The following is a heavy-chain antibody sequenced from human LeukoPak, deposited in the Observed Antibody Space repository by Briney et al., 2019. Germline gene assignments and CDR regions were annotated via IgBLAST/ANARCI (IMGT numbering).Heavy chain of an antibody. D-gene: IGHD4-23*01. Sequence: PGGSLRLSCAASGFTFSSYGMHWVRQAPGKGLEWVTLIWYDGSKTYYADSVKGRFTFSRDNPKNTVYLQMNSLRAEDTAVYYCARDSGTTVGYFDYWGQGTLVTVSS. CDR1: GFTFSSYG. J-gene: IGHJ4*02. CDR3: ARDSGTTVGYFDY. CDR2: IWYDGSKT. V-gene: IGHV3-33*01.